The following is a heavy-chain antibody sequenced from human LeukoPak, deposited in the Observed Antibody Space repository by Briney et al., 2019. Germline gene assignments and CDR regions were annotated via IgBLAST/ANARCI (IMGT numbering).Heavy chain of an antibody. J-gene: IGHJ3*02. Sequence: ASVKVSCKASGYTFTKYDISWVRQAPGQGLEWMGWISTYNGNTNHAQKLQGRVTMTTDTSTSTAYMELRSLRSDDTAVYYCARDGWFGDLDAFDIWGQGTMVIVSS. CDR1: GYTFTKYD. D-gene: IGHD3-10*01. CDR2: ISTYNGNT. CDR3: ARDGWFGDLDAFDI. V-gene: IGHV1-18*01.